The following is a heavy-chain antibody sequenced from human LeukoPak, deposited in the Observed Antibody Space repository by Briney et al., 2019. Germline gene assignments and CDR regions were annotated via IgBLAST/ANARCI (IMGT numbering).Heavy chain of an antibody. CDR1: GYSFTSYW. V-gene: IGHV5-51*01. CDR2: INPGDSDT. D-gene: IGHD2-2*02. CDR3: ARPPRGYCSSTSCYSSYFQH. Sequence: GESLKTSCKGSGYSFTSYWIGWERQMPGKGLEWMGIINPGDSDTRYSPSFQGQVTISADTSISTAYLQWSSLKASDTAMYYCARPPRGYCSSTSCYSSYFQHWGQGTLVIVAS. J-gene: IGHJ1*01.